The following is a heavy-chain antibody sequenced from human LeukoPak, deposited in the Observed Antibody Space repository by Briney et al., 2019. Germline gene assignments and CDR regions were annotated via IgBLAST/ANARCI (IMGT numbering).Heavy chain of an antibody. V-gene: IGHV3-30-3*01. J-gene: IGHJ3*02. Sequence: PGRSLRLSCVASGFTFRSYAMHWVRQAPGKGLEWVIVISSDGTNKYYADSVKGRFTVSRDNAKNSLYLQMNSLRAEDTAVYYCARDRIIYGDYGDAFDIWGQGTMVTVSS. CDR2: ISSDGTNK. D-gene: IGHD4-17*01. CDR3: ARDRIIYGDYGDAFDI. CDR1: GFTFRSYA.